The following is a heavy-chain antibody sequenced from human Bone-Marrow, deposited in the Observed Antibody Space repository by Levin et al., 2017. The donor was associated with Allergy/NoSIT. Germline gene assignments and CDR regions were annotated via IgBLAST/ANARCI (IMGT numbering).Heavy chain of an antibody. Sequence: SQTLSLTCAISGDSVSSTSAAWNWIRQSPSRGLEWLGRTYYRSKWYNDYAVSVKSRITINPDTSKNQFSLQLNSVTPEDTAVYYCARDLTLIVGDSSSSIYYYYYMDVWGKGTTVTVSS. CDR2: TYYRSKWYN. D-gene: IGHD6-6*01. J-gene: IGHJ6*03. CDR3: ARDLTLIVGDSSSSIYYYYYMDV. V-gene: IGHV6-1*01. CDR1: GDSVSSTSAA.